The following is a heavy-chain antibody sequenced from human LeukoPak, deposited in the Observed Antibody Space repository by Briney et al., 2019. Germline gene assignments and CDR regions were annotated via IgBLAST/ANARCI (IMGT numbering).Heavy chain of an antibody. D-gene: IGHD1-26*01. Sequence: PGGSLRLSCAASGFTFSSYAMSWVRQAPGKGLEGVSVISDSGGSAYYADSVKGRFTISRDNAKNSLYLQMNSLRAEDTDVYYCARDVGASAPDAFDIWGQGTMVTVSS. CDR3: ARDVGASAPDAFDI. CDR2: ISDSGGSA. V-gene: IGHV3-23*01. CDR1: GFTFSSYA. J-gene: IGHJ3*02.